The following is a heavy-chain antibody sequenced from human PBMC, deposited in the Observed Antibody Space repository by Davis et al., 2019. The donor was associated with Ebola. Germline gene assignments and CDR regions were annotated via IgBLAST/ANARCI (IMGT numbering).Heavy chain of an antibody. CDR1: GGSTSSGGYS. CDR3: ARGRGWLRCIDP. Sequence: MPSETLSLTCALSGGSTSSGGYSSSWIRQPPGKGLEWVGYIYYSGSTNYNPSLKSRVTISVDTSKNQFSLKLSSVTAADTAVYYCARGRGWLRCIDPWGQGTLVTVSS. D-gene: IGHD5-12*01. J-gene: IGHJ5*02. CDR2: IYYSGST. V-gene: IGHV4-61*08.